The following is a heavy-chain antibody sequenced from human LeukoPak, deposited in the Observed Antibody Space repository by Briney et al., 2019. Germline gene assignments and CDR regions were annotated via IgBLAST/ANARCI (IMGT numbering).Heavy chain of an antibody. CDR2: ISTDNGNT. Sequence: ASVKVSCKASGYTFTKYGITWVRQAPGQGLEWMGWISTDNGNTDYAQNLQGRVTMTTDTSTSTAYMELRSLRSDDTAVYYCARGYSYGYGPLDYWGQGTLVTVSS. V-gene: IGHV1-18*01. CDR3: ARGYSYGYGPLDY. CDR1: GYTFTKYG. J-gene: IGHJ4*02. D-gene: IGHD5-18*01.